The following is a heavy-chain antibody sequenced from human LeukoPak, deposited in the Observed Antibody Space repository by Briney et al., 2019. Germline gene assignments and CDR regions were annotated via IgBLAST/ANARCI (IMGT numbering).Heavy chain of an antibody. J-gene: IGHJ5*02. CDR1: GFTFSDYY. CDR3: ARVLVVRDFNWFDP. V-gene: IGHV3-11*04. D-gene: IGHD3-10*01. CDR2: ISSSGSTI. Sequence: GGSLRLSCAASGFTFSDYYMSWIRQAPGKGLEWVSYISSSGSTIYYADSVKGRFTISRDNAKNSLYLQMNSLRAEDTAVYYCARVLVVRDFNWFDPWGQGTLVTVSS.